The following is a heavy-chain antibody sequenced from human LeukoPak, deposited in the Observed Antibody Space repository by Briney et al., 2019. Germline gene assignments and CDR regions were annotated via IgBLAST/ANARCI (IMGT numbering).Heavy chain of an antibody. CDR3: ARGGSMTGGTYFDY. V-gene: IGHV4-59*01. Sequence: SETLSLTCTVSGGSISSYYWSWIRQPPGKGLEWIGYIYYSGSTNYNPSLKSRVTISVDTSKNQFSLKLSSVTAADTAVYYCARGGSMTGGTYFDYWGQGTLVTVSS. J-gene: IGHJ4*02. CDR2: IYYSGST. CDR1: GGSISSYY. D-gene: IGHD1-1*01.